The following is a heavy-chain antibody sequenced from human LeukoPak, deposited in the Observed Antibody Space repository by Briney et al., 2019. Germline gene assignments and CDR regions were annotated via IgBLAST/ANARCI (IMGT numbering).Heavy chain of an antibody. J-gene: IGHJ4*02. D-gene: IGHD2-21*02. CDR1: GGSFSGYY. Sequence: SETLPLTCAVYGGSFSGYYWSWIRQPPGKGLEWTGYIYYSGSTNYNPSLKSRVTISVDTSKNQFSLKLSSVTAADTAVYYCARKVVVTDAFDYWGQGTLVTVSS. CDR3: ARKVVVTDAFDY. CDR2: IYYSGST. V-gene: IGHV4-59*01.